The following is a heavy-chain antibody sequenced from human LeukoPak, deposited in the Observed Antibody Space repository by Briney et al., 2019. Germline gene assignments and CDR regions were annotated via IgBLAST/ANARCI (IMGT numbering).Heavy chain of an antibody. D-gene: IGHD3-22*01. J-gene: IGHJ4*02. CDR1: GFTFSSYS. CDR2: ISSSSSYI. CDR3: ARELSPVVKYYFDD. Sequence: GGSLRLSCAASGFTFSSYSMNWVRQAPGKGLEWVSSISSSSSYIYYADSVKGRFTISRDNAKNSLYLQMNSLRAEDTAVYYCARELSPVVKYYFDDWGQGTLVTVSS. V-gene: IGHV3-21*01.